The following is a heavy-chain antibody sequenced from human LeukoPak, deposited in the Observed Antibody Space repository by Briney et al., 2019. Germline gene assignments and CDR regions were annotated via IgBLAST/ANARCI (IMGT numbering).Heavy chain of an antibody. D-gene: IGHD5-24*01. CDR2: IIPIFGIA. CDR3: ARERGGDGHNFWLDY. Sequence: SVKVSCKASGGIFSSYAISWVRQAPGQGLEWMGRIIPIFGIANYAQKFQGRVAITADKSTSTAYMELSSLRSEDTAVYYCARERGGDGHNFWLDYWGQGTLVTVSS. V-gene: IGHV1-69*04. J-gene: IGHJ4*02. CDR1: GGIFSSYA.